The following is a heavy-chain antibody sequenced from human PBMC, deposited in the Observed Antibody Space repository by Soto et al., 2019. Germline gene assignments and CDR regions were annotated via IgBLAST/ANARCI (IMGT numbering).Heavy chain of an antibody. Sequence: SETLSLTCTVSGGSIISYYWIFIRHPPFKGLEWIGYIYYSGSTNYNPSLKSRVTISVDTSKNQFSLKLSSVTAADTAVYYCARGYSSSWSEENYGMDVWGQGTTVTVSS. CDR2: IYYSGST. D-gene: IGHD6-13*01. V-gene: IGHV4-59*01. CDR3: ARGYSSSWSEENYGMDV. CDR1: GGSIISYY. J-gene: IGHJ6*02.